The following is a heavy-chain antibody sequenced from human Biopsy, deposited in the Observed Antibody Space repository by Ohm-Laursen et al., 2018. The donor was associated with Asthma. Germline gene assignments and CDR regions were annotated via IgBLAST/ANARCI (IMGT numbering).Heavy chain of an antibody. CDR2: ISASGVRT. CDR1: GFAFNNSS. Sequence: PRLSCTASGFAFNNSSMTWVRQAPGKGLEWVSSISASGVRTFYADSVKGRFTVSRDSSRNTLYLQLSTLRVEDTAVYFCAKITTDRQKANNWFDPWGQGTLVTVSS. D-gene: IGHD3-22*01. CDR3: AKITTDRQKANNWFDP. V-gene: IGHV3-23*01. J-gene: IGHJ5*02.